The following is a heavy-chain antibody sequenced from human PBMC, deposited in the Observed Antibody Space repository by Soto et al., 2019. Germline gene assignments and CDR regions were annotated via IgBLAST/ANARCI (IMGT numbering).Heavy chain of an antibody. Sequence: SVRVSCKASGGTFSSYAISWVRQAPGQGLEWMGGIIPIFGTANYAQKFQGRVTITADESTSTAYMELSSLRSEDTAVYYCARSRCSVGSCYAKPLYYFDYCDQGTLVTVSS. J-gene: IGHJ4*02. CDR2: IIPIFGTA. CDR3: ARSRCSVGSCYAKPLYYFDY. V-gene: IGHV1-69*13. D-gene: IGHD2-15*01. CDR1: GGTFSSYA.